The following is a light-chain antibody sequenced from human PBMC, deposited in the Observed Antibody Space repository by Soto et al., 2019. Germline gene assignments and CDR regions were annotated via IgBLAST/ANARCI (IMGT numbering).Light chain of an antibody. CDR1: QSVSSN. V-gene: IGKV3-15*01. Sequence: EIVMAQSPATLSVYPGERATLSCRSSQSVSSNLAWYQQKPGQAPRLLIYGASTRATGIPARFSGSGSGTEFTLTISSLQSEDFAVYYCQQHNNWPPITFGQGTQLEIK. CDR2: GAS. J-gene: IGKJ5*01. CDR3: QQHNNWPPIT.